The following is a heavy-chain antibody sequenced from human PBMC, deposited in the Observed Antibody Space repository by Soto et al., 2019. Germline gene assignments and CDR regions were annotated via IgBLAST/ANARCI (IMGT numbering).Heavy chain of an antibody. J-gene: IGHJ4*02. CDR2: IYWDAYK. Sequence: QITLKESGPALVKPTQTLTLTCTFSGFSLITSGVGVGWLRHPPGAALEWLALIYWDAYKPFSPSLESRLTITNEPSKNQVVLKMTHMDPVDTATYYCVHKGGGDRSLDYWGQGTLVTVSS. CDR3: VHKGGGDRSLDY. CDR1: GFSLITSGVG. V-gene: IGHV2-5*02. D-gene: IGHD3-16*01.